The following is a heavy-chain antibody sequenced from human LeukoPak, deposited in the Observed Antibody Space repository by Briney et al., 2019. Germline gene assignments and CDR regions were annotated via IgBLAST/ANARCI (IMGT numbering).Heavy chain of an antibody. CDR3: ARVGYDILTGYLYFDY. V-gene: IGHV3-21*04. D-gene: IGHD3-9*01. Sequence: GGSLRLSCAASGFTFSTYSMNWVRQAPGKGLEWVSSISSSGSYIYYADSVKGRFTIPRDNAKNSLYLQMNSLRAEDTAVYYCARVGYDILTGYLYFDYWGQGTLVTVSS. CDR1: GFTFSTYS. CDR2: ISSSGSYI. J-gene: IGHJ4*02.